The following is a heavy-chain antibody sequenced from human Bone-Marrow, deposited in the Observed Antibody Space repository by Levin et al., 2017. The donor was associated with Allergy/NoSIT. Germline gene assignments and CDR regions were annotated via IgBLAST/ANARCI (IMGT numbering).Heavy chain of an antibody. CDR3: ARGDGYYASGSVFDH. D-gene: IGHD3-10*01. V-gene: IGHV3-30*04. CDR1: GFSFRTYV. CDR2: ISYDGKIQ. J-gene: IGHJ4*02. Sequence: PGGSLRLSCAASGFSFRTYVVHWVRQAPGKGLEWVALISYDGKIQDYADSVKGRFTISRDNSKNTLYLEMDGLTPEDTSVYYCARGDGYYASGSVFDHWGQGTLVTVSS.